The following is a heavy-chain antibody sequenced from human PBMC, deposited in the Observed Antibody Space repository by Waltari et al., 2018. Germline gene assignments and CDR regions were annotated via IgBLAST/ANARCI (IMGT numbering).Heavy chain of an antibody. CDR1: GFTFSSYL. V-gene: IGHV3-21*01. CDR3: ARDRSGYETFDY. J-gene: IGHJ4*02. Sequence: EVQLVESGGGLVKPGGSLRLSCAASGFTFSSYLVHWVRPAPGKGLEWVLSYSRSSSYRDYADSVKGRSTSSRDNDKNPLYLQMNSLGAEDTAVYYCARDRSGYETFDYWGQGTLVTVSS. CDR2: YSRSSSYR. D-gene: IGHD5-12*01.